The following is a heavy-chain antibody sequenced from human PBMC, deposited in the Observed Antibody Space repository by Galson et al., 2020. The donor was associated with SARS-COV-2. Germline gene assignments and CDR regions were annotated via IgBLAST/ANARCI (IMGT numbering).Heavy chain of an antibody. D-gene: IGHD4-17*01. V-gene: IGHV3-11*06. Sequence: GGSLRLSCVVSGFSLGDYNMNWIRQAPGKGLEWVSSMSDSGSYSFYADSVKGRFTISRDNGKNSLYLQMNSLRIEDTAIYYCVRDIAALEDGGNHCEYWGQGTLVTVSS. J-gene: IGHJ4*02. CDR3: VRDIAALEDGGNHCEY. CDR1: GFSLGDYN. CDR2: MSDSGSYS.